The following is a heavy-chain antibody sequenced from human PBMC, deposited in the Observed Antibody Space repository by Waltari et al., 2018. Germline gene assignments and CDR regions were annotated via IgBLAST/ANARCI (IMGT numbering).Heavy chain of an antibody. D-gene: IGHD2-2*01. V-gene: IGHV1-46*01. Sequence: QVQLVQSGAEVKKPGASVKVSCKASGYTFTSYYMHWVRQAPGQGLEWMVIINTSGGSTSYAQKFQGRVTMTRETSTSTVYMELSSLRSEDTAVYYCARVVLRRYFDYWGQGTLVTVSS. J-gene: IGHJ4*02. CDR1: GYTFTSYY. CDR2: INTSGGST. CDR3: ARVVLRRYFDY.